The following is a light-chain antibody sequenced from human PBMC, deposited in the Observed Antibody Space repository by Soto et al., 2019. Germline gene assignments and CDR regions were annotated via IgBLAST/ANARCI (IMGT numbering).Light chain of an antibody. V-gene: IGKV1-5*01. Sequence: DSEVTQSPSTLSRSVVDRVTITCRASQSISNYLNWYQQKPGKAPKLLIYDASSLESGVPSRFSGSGSGTEFTLTISSLQPDDFATYYCQQYNSYSSTFGQGTKVDIK. CDR1: QSISNY. J-gene: IGKJ1*01. CDR2: DAS. CDR3: QQYNSYSST.